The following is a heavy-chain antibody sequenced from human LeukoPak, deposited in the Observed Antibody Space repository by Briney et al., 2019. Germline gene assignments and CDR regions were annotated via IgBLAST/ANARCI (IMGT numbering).Heavy chain of an antibody. Sequence: SETLSLTCTVSGGSISSYYWSWIRQPPGKGLEWIGYIYYSGSTNYNPSLKSRVTISVDTSKNQFSLKLSSVTAADTAVYYCARHLPYDSTGLLDYWGQGTLVTVSS. CDR2: IYYSGST. CDR3: ARHLPYDSTGLLDY. D-gene: IGHD3-22*01. J-gene: IGHJ4*02. CDR1: GGSISSYY. V-gene: IGHV4-59*08.